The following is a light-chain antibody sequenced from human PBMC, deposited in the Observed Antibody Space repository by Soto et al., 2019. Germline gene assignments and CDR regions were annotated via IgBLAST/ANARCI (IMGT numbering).Light chain of an antibody. J-gene: IGLJ1*01. Sequence: QSALTQPASVSGSPGQSITISCTGTSSDVGGYKFVSWYQHHPGKAPKLLIYDVVNRPSGVSNRFSGSKSGNTASLTISGLQAEDEADYYCSSYTTSSRGVFGTGTQLTVL. CDR1: SSDVGGYKF. CDR3: SSYTTSSRGV. V-gene: IGLV2-14*03. CDR2: DVV.